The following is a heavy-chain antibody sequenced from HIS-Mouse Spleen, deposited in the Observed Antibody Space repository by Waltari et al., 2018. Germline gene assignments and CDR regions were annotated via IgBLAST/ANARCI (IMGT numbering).Heavy chain of an antibody. D-gene: IGHD1-7*01. Sequence: QLQLQESGPGLVKPSETLSLTCTVSGGSISSSSYYWGWIRQPPGKGLEGIGSIYYSGSTYYNPSLKSRVTISVDTSKNQFSLKLSSVTAADTAVYYCARVTGTTLGGMDVWGQGTTVTVSS. J-gene: IGHJ6*02. V-gene: IGHV4-39*07. CDR3: ARVTGTTLGGMDV. CDR2: IYYSGST. CDR1: GGSISSSSYY.